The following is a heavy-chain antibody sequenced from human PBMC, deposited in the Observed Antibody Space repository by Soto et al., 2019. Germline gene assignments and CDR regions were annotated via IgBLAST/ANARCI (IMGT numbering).Heavy chain of an antibody. CDR2: TTDTDGDR. CDR1: FRSRA. Sequence: FRSRAMSWVRQAPGEGLEWVSVTTDTDGDRKYADSVRGRFSISRDNVKNSLYLELNSLRAEDTALYYCTRDGYASGAYSRYYQYVMDTWGQGTTVTVS. CDR3: TRDGYASGAYSRYYQYVMDT. V-gene: IGHV3-21*01. D-gene: IGHD3-10*01. J-gene: IGHJ6*02.